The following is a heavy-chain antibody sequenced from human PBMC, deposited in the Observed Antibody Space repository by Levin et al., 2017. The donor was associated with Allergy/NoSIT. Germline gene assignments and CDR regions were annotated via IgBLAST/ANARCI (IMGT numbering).Heavy chain of an antibody. Sequence: GGSLRLSCAASGFTLSSYSMNWVRQAPGEGPEWGSYISSSSSTIYYADSVKGRFTMSRDNAKNSLYLQMNSLRDEDTAVYYCARVPYCGGDCYPNYYGMDVWGQGTTVTVSS. D-gene: IGHD2-21*02. CDR2: ISSSSSTI. CDR3: ARVPYCGGDCYPNYYGMDV. V-gene: IGHV3-48*02. J-gene: IGHJ6*02. CDR1: GFTLSSYS.